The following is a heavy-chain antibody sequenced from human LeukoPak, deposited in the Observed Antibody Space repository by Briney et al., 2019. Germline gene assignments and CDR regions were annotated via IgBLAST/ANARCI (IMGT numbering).Heavy chain of an antibody. J-gene: IGHJ5*02. Sequence: GSLRLSCAASGFTFSSYGMHWIRQPPGKGLEWIGEINHSGSTNYNPSLKSRVTISVDTSKNQFSLKLSSVTAADTAVYYCARAFGGYCSSTSCRTNWFDPWGQGTLVTVSS. CDR3: ARAFGGYCSSTSCRTNWFDP. CDR2: INHSGST. CDR1: GFTFSSYG. D-gene: IGHD2-2*01. V-gene: IGHV4-34*01.